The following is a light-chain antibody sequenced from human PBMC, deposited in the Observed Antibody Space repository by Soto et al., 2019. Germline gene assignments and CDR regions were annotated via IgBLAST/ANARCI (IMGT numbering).Light chain of an antibody. CDR1: QGVSSY. CDR2: DAS. J-gene: IGKJ4*01. V-gene: IGKV3D-11*01. CDR3: QQRSNWHGLT. Sequence: EIVLTQSPATLSLSPGERATLSCRASQGVSSYLAWYQQKPGQAPRLLIYDASNRATGIPARFSGSGPGTDFTLTISSLVPEDFAVYYCQQRSNWHGLTFGGGTKVEIK.